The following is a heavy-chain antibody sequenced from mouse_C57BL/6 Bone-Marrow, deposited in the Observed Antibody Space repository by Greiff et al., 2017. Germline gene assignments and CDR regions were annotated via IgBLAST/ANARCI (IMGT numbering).Heavy chain of an antibody. CDR3: ARLYDSSY. D-gene: IGHD2-12*01. J-gene: IGHJ2*01. CDR1: GYTFTSYW. CDR2: IDPSDSYT. Sequence: VQLQQPGAELVQPGASVKLSCKASGYTFTSYWMQWVHQRPGQGLEWIGEIDPSDSYTNYTQKFKGKATLTVDTSSRTAYMQLSSLASEDSAFCYCARLYDSSYWGQGTTLTVSS. V-gene: IGHV1-50*01.